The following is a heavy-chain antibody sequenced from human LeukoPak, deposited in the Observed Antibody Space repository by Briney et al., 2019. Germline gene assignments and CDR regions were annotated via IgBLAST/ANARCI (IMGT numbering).Heavy chain of an antibody. CDR1: GGSNSSYY. J-gene: IGHJ6*02. Sequence: SETLSLTCTVSGGSNSSYYWSWIRQPPGKGLEWIGYIYYSGNTNYNPSLKSRVTISVGTSKNQFSLKLSSVTAADTAVYYCARQTGEIYGMDVWGQGTTVTVSS. V-gene: IGHV4-59*08. CDR2: IYYSGNT. CDR3: ARQTGEIYGMDV. D-gene: IGHD7-27*01.